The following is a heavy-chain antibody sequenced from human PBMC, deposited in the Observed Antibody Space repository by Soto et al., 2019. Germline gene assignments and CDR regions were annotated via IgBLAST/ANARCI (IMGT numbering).Heavy chain of an antibody. D-gene: IGHD2-21*01. Sequence: SETLSLTSSVSGAALNSGKYYWSWIRQVPEKGLEWIGHIYVTGAVDYNPSLRDRITISQDTSERQFSLNLRLVTAADTAVYYCARLRIATNNYKWFDPWGQGTLVTVSS. CDR2: IYVTGAV. CDR1: GAALNSGKYY. J-gene: IGHJ5*02. V-gene: IGHV4-31*03. CDR3: ARLRIATNNYKWFDP.